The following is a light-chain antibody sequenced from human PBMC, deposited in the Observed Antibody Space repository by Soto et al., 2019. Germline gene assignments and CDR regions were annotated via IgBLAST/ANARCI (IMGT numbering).Light chain of an antibody. V-gene: IGKV3-20*01. CDR3: QQYGSSPPYT. CDR2: GSS. J-gene: IGKJ2*01. CDR1: QSVSNNY. Sequence: EVVLTQSPGTLSLSPGERATLSCRASQSVSNNYFAWYQQKPGQAPRLLIFGSSDRATGIPDRFSGSGYGKDFTLTISRLEPEDFAVYYCQQYGSSPPYTFGQGTKLEIK.